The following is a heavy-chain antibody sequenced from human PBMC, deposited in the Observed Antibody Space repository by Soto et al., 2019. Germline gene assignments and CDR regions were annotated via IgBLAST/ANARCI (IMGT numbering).Heavy chain of an antibody. V-gene: IGHV1-3*01. CDR1: RYTFTSYA. CDR2: INDGNGDT. CDR3: ARDGAVAGNLNFDY. Sequence: QVQLVQSGAEVKKPGASVKVSCKASRYTFTSYAMHWVRQAPGQRLEWMGWINDGNGDTKYSQKFQGRITITRDTSASTAYMELSSLESEDTAVYYCARDGAVAGNLNFDYWGQGTLVTVSS. D-gene: IGHD6-19*01. J-gene: IGHJ4*02.